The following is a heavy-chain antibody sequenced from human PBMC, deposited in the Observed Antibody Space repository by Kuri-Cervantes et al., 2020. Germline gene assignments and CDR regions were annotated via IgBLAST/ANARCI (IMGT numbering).Heavy chain of an antibody. Sequence: GESLKISCAASGFTFSSYGMHWVRQAPGKGLEWVAVISYDGSNKYYADSVKGRFTISRDNSKNTLYLQMNSLRAEDTAVYYCARDSIVVVPAASYYYYGMDVWGQGTTVTVSS. V-gene: IGHV3-30*03. CDR3: ARDSIVVVPAASYYYYGMDV. J-gene: IGHJ6*02. CDR1: GFTFSSYG. CDR2: ISYDGSNK. D-gene: IGHD2-2*01.